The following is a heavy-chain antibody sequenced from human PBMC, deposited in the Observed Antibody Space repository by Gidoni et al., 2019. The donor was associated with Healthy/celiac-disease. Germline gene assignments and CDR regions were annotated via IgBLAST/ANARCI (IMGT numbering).Heavy chain of an antibody. CDR2: INHSGST. CDR1: GGSFSGYY. J-gene: IGHJ4*02. Sequence: QVQLQQWGAGLLTPSETLSLTCAVYGGSFSGYYWSWIRQPPGKGLEWIGEINHSGSTNYNPSLKSRVTISVDTSKNQFSLKLSSVTAADTAVYYCARRPASFGVVTKFDYWGQGTLVTVSS. V-gene: IGHV4-34*01. D-gene: IGHD3-3*01. CDR3: ARRPASFGVVTKFDY.